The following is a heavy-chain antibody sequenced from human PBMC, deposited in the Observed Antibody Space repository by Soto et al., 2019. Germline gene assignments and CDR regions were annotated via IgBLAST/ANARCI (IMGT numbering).Heavy chain of an antibody. D-gene: IGHD5-18*01. CDR2: ISYDGSNK. CDR1: GFTFSSYG. V-gene: IGHV3-30*18. J-gene: IGHJ4*02. Sequence: QVQLLESGGGVVQPGRSLRLSCAASGFTFSSYGMHWVRQAPGKGLEWVAVISYDGSNKYYADSVKGRFTISRDNSKNTLYLPMNSLRAEDTAGYYGSKAPGGYGHIDSWGQGTLVHVSS. CDR3: SKAPGGYGHIDS.